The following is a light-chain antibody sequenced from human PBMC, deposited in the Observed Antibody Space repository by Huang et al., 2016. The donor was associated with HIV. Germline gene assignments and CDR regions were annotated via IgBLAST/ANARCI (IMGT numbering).Light chain of an antibody. CDR3: QQRSNWPSIT. CDR2: DAS. J-gene: IGKJ5*01. Sequence: IVLTQSPATLSLSPGERANLSCRASQSISTYLAWYQHKPGQAPRLLIYDASNRATGIPARFSGSGSGTDFTLTISSLEPEDFAIYYCQQRSNWPSITFGQGTRLEIK. V-gene: IGKV3-11*01. CDR1: QSISTY.